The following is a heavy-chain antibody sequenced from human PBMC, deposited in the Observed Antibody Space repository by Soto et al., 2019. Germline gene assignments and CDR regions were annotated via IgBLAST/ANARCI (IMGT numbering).Heavy chain of an antibody. D-gene: IGHD5-18*01. V-gene: IGHV3-30-3*01. Sequence: GGSLRLSCAASGFTFSSYAMHWVRQAPGKGLEWVAVISYDGSNKYYTDSVKGRFIISRDNSKNTLYLQMNSLRAEDTAVYYCARDRTYSYGLLDYWGQGTLVTVSS. J-gene: IGHJ4*02. CDR1: GFTFSSYA. CDR2: ISYDGSNK. CDR3: ARDRTYSYGLLDY.